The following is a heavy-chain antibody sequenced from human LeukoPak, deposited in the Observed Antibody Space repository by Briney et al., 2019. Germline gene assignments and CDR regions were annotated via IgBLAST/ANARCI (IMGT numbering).Heavy chain of an antibody. Sequence: PGGSLRLSCAASGFTFSNYGMHWVRQAPGKGLEWVAVIWFDGTNKYYADSVRGRFTISRDNSKNTLYLQMSSLRAEDTAVYYCARDRGEAAHLDYWGQGTLVTVSS. CDR3: ARDRGEAAHLDY. CDR1: GFTFSNYG. CDR2: IWFDGTNK. V-gene: IGHV3-33*01. D-gene: IGHD6-13*01. J-gene: IGHJ4*02.